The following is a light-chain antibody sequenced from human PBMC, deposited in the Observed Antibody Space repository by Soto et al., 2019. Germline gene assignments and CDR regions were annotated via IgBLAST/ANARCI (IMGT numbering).Light chain of an antibody. V-gene: IGKV1-5*01. CDR2: DVS. CDR3: QQRSNWPPTWT. Sequence: DIQMTQSPSTLSTSVGDRVSITCRASQSISSWLAWYQQKPGKAPNLLIYDVSNLESGVPSRFSGSGSGTDFTLTISSLEPEDFAVYYCQQRSNWPPTWTFGQGTKVDIK. CDR1: QSISSW. J-gene: IGKJ1*01.